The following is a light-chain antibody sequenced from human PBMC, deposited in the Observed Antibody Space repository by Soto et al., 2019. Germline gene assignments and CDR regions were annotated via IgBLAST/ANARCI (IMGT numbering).Light chain of an antibody. CDR2: EGS. CDR1: SSDVGSYNL. CDR3: CSYAGSSTP. Sequence: QSALTQPASVSGSPGQSITISCTGTSSDVGSYNLVSSYQQHPGKAPKLMIYEGSKRPSGVSNRFSGSKSGNTASLTISGLQAEDEADYYCCSYAGSSTPFGGGTKVTVL. V-gene: IGLV2-23*01. J-gene: IGLJ3*02.